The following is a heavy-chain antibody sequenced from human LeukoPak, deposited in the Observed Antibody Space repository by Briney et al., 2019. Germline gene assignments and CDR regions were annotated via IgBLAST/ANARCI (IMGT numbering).Heavy chain of an antibody. Sequence: GASVKVSCKASGYTFTGYYMHWVRQAPGQGLEWMGWINPNSGGTNYAQKFQGRVTMTRDTSISTAYMELSRLRSDDTAVYYCARDRLWWPPLDYYYYMDVWGKGTTVTISS. CDR3: ARDRLWWPPLDYYYYMDV. CDR1: GYTFTGYY. CDR2: INPNSGGT. J-gene: IGHJ6*03. D-gene: IGHD4/OR15-4a*01. V-gene: IGHV1-2*02.